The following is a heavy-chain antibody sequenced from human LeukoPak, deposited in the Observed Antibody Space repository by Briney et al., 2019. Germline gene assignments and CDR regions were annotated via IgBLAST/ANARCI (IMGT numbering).Heavy chain of an antibody. CDR3: ARAMAGYYWFDP. CDR2: ISSSSSYI. V-gene: IGHV3-21*01. J-gene: IGHJ5*02. D-gene: IGHD6-13*01. CDR1: GFTFSSCS. Sequence: GGSLRLSCAASGFTFSSCSMNWVRQAPGKGLEWVSSISSSSSYIYYADSVKGRFTISRDNAKNSLFLQMNSLRAEDTAVYYCARAMAGYYWFDPWGQGTLVTVSS.